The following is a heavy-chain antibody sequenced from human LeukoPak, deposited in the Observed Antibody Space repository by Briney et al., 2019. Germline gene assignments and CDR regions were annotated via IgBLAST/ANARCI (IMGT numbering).Heavy chain of an antibody. D-gene: IGHD1-1*01. CDR3: ARGAGQLEACHF. J-gene: IGHJ4*02. V-gene: IGHV4-59*01. CDR2: IYYSGST. CDR1: GGSISSYY. Sequence: SETLSLTCTVSGGSISSYYWSWIRQPPGKGLEWIGYIYYSGSTNYNPSLKSRVTISVDTSKNQFSLKLSSVTAADTAVYYCARGAGQLEACHFWGQGTLVTVSS.